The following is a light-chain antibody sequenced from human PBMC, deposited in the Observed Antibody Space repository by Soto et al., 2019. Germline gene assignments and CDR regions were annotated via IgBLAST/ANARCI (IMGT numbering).Light chain of an antibody. J-gene: IGKJ2*01. CDR2: DAS. CDR3: QQYNNWPRT. Sequence: DIPMTQSPSTLSAFVGDRVTITCRASQSISTWLAWYQQKPGKAPKLLIYDASSLESGVPSRFSGSGSGTEFTLTISSLQPEDFASYYCQQYNNWPRTFGQGTKLEIK. V-gene: IGKV1-5*01. CDR1: QSISTW.